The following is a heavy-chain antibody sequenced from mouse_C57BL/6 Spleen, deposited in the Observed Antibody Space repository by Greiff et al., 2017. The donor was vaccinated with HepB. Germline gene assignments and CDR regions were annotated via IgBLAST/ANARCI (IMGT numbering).Heavy chain of an antibody. CDR1: GYTFTSYW. CDR2: IYPGSGST. J-gene: IGHJ1*03. V-gene: IGHV1-55*01. D-gene: IGHD1-1*01. CDR3: ARRSLYGSSYGYFDV. Sequence: VQLQEPGAELVKPGASVKMSCKASGYTFTSYWITWVKQRPGQGLEWIGDIYPGSGSTNYNEKFKSKATLTVDTSSSTAYMQLSSLTSEDSAVYYCARRSLYGSSYGYFDVWGTGTTVTVSS.